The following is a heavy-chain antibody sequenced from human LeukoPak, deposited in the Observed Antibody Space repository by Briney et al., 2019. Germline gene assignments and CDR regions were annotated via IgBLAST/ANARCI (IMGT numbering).Heavy chain of an antibody. CDR3: ARVAAYYDSSGPSPEGDWFDP. J-gene: IGHJ5*02. V-gene: IGHV1-18*01. Sequence: GASVKVSCKASGYTFTSYGISWVRQAPGQGLEWMGWISAYNGNTNYAQKLQGRVTMTTDTSTSTAYMELRSLRSEDTAVYYCARVAAYYDSSGPSPEGDWFDPWGQGTLVTVSS. CDR1: GYTFTSYG. CDR2: ISAYNGNT. D-gene: IGHD3-22*01.